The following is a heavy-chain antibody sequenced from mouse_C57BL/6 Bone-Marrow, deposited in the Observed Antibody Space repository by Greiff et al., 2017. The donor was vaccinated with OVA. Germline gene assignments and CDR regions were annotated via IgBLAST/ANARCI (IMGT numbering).Heavy chain of an antibody. CDR1: GYTFTSYG. CDR3: ARILHYYGSPYWYFDV. J-gene: IGHJ1*03. Sequence: QVQLQQSGAELARPGASVKLSCKASGYTFTSYGLSWVKQRTGQGLEWIGEIYPRSGNTSYNEKFKGKATLTADKSSSTAYMELRSLTSEDSAVYCCARILHYYGSPYWYFDVWGTGTTVTVSS. D-gene: IGHD1-1*01. V-gene: IGHV1-81*01. CDR2: IYPRSGNT.